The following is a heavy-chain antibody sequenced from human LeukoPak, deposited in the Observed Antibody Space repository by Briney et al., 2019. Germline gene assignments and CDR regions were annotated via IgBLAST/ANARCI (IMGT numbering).Heavy chain of an antibody. CDR1: GFTFSTYG. V-gene: IGHV3-33*06. Sequence: GGSLRLSCAASGFTFSTYGMHWVRQAPGKGLEWVAVIWYDGTNKNYADSVKGRFSISRDNSENTLYLQMNSLRAEDTAVYYCAKDRMVRGVKFDYWGQGTLVTVSS. CDR3: AKDRMVRGVKFDY. CDR2: IWYDGTNK. D-gene: IGHD3-10*01. J-gene: IGHJ4*02.